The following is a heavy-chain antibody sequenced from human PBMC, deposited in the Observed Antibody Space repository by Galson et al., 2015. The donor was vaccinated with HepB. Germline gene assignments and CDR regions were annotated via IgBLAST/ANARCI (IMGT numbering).Heavy chain of an antibody. Sequence: SLRLSCAASGFTFSSYAMHWVRQAPGKGLEWVAVISYDGSNKYYADSVKGRFTISRDNSKNTLYLQMNSLRAEDTAVYYCAGDRAVAGNYYYYYGMDVWGQGTTVTVSS. CDR1: GFTFSSYA. CDR2: ISYDGSNK. CDR3: AGDRAVAGNYYYYYGMDV. D-gene: IGHD6-19*01. V-gene: IGHV3-30-3*01. J-gene: IGHJ6*02.